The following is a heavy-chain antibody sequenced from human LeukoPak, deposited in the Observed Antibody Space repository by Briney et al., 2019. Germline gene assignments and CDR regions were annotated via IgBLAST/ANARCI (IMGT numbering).Heavy chain of an antibody. V-gene: IGHV1-8*01. J-gene: IGHJ3*02. CDR1: GYTFTSYD. CDR3: ARAVDTAMVDAFDI. Sequence: ASVKVSCKASGYTFTSYDINWVRQATGQGLEWTGWMNPNSGNTGYPQKSQGRATMTRNTSISTASMELSSLLSEDTAVYYCARAVDTAMVDAFDIWGQGTMVTVSS. D-gene: IGHD5-18*01. CDR2: MNPNSGNT.